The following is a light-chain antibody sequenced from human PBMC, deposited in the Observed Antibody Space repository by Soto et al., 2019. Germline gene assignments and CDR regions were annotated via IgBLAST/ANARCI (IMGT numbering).Light chain of an antibody. CDR3: QQYNIYPWT. J-gene: IGKJ1*01. CDR1: QSISSW. V-gene: IGKV1-5*01. CDR2: GAT. Sequence: EIVLTQSPSILSASAGDRVTLSCRASQSISSWLAWYQQKPGKAPSLLIYGATTWESGVSSRFSGSGSGTEFTLTISSLQPDDFAAYYCQQYNIYPWTFGQGTKVDIK.